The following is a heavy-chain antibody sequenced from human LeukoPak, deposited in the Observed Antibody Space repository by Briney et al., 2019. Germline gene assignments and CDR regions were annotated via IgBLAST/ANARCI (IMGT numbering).Heavy chain of an antibody. V-gene: IGHV4-59*01. J-gene: IGHJ3*02. CDR3: ARDHRYCSGSSCYSDAFDI. D-gene: IGHD2-15*01. Sequence: SETLSLTCTVFGGSISSYYWTWIRQPPGKGLEWIGYISYSGSTNYSPSLKSRVTISVDTSKNQFSLKLSSVTAADTAVYYCARDHRYCSGSSCYSDAFDIWGQGTVVTVSS. CDR1: GGSISSYY. CDR2: ISYSGST.